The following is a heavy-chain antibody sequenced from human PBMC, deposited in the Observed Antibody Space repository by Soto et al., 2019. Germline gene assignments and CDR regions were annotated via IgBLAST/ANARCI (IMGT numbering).Heavy chain of an antibody. CDR2: INAGNGNT. CDR3: ARDLLWQWLVVYYFDY. V-gene: IGHV1-3*01. J-gene: IGHJ4*02. Sequence: GASVKVSCKASGYTFTSYAMHWVRQAPGQRLEWMGWINAGNGNTKYSQKFQGRVTITRDTSASTAYMELSSLRSEDTAVYYCARDLLWQWLVVYYFDYWGQGTLVTVSS. CDR1: GYTFTSYA. D-gene: IGHD6-19*01.